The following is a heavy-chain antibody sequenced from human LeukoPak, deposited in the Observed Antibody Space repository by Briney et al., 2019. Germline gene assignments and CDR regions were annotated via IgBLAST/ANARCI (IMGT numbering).Heavy chain of an antibody. Sequence: PSETLSLTCAVSGGSISSAGYSWSWIRQPPGKGLEWIGYIYYSGSTNYNPSLKSRVTISVDTSKNQFSLKLSSVTAADTAVYYCARSPVAGWRFDYWGQGTLVTVSS. D-gene: IGHD6-19*01. CDR3: ARSPVAGWRFDY. J-gene: IGHJ4*02. CDR1: GGSISSAGYS. V-gene: IGHV4-61*08. CDR2: IYYSGST.